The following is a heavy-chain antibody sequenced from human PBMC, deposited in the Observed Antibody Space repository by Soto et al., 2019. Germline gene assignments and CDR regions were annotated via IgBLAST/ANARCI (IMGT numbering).Heavy chain of an antibody. J-gene: IGHJ6*03. CDR1: GFTFSSYG. Sequence: GGSLRLSCAASGFTFSSYGMHWVRQAPGKGLEWVANIKLDGSEKYYVDSVKGRFTISRDNAKNTLYLQMNSLRAEDTAVYYCAREAGTPYSYYYYYYMDVWGKGTTVTVSS. CDR2: IKLDGSEK. V-gene: IGHV3-7*01. CDR3: AREAGTPYSYYYYYYMDV. D-gene: IGHD1-1*01.